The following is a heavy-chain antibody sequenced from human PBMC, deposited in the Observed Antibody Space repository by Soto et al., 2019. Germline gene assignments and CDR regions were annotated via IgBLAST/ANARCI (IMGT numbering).Heavy chain of an antibody. V-gene: IGHV4-39*01. CDR2: IYYDGNT. CDR3: ARSSIEPRVFMYLFDS. Sequence: PSETLSLTRTVSGDSITSSSHYWRWIRQPPQKDLKCIANIYYDGNTYYNQSLKSRVAIALDTSKNQFSLRLNAVTAADTAVYYCARSSIEPRVFMYLFDSWGQGTLVTVSS. J-gene: IGHJ4*02. CDR1: GDSITSSSHY. D-gene: IGHD6-6*01.